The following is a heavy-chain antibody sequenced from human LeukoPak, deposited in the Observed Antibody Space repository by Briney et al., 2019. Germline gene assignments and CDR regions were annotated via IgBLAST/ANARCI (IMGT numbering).Heavy chain of an antibody. CDR1: GASTSHFY. D-gene: IGHD5-12*01. Sequence: SETLSLTCTVSGASTSHFYWNWVRQPPGKGLEWIGYMHNSGSSKHSPSLKSRVTISIDTSKNQFSLQLTSVTAADTALYYCARSAEWLRNAFDIWGQGTMVSVSS. V-gene: IGHV4-59*01. J-gene: IGHJ3*02. CDR2: MHNSGSS. CDR3: ARSAEWLRNAFDI.